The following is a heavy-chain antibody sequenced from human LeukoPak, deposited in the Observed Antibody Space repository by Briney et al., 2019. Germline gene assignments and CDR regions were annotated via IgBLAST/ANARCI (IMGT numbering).Heavy chain of an antibody. CDR2: VNQSGGS. V-gene: IGHV4-34*01. CDR1: GESFDSFY. D-gene: IGHD1-1*01. Sequence: SETLSLTCAVYGESFDSFYWSWVRQAPGKGLEWLGEVNQSGGSDYSPALESRVAISADASKRQFSLKLISVTAADTAVYYCAVRLTTGRLGTATTWFDPWGQGTLVSVSS. CDR3: AVRLTTGRLGTATTWFDP. J-gene: IGHJ5*02.